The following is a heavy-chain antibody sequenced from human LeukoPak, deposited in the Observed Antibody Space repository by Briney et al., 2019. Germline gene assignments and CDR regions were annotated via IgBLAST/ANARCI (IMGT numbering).Heavy chain of an antibody. Sequence: GGSLRLSCAASGFTFSSHWMHWVRQAPGKGLVWVSRINGDGSKTTYADSVKGRFTISRDNAKNTPYLQMNSLRAEDTAVYYCAGSKSSYPTNAFEIWGQGTMVSVSS. CDR3: AGSKSSYPTNAFEI. CDR1: GFTFSSHW. CDR2: INGDGSKT. J-gene: IGHJ3*02. V-gene: IGHV3-74*03. D-gene: IGHD6-6*01.